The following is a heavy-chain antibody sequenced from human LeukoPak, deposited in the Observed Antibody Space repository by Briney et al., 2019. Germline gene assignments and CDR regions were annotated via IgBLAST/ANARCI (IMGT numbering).Heavy chain of an antibody. CDR3: ARDRATFDY. CDR1: GFTFSSYS. J-gene: IGHJ4*02. D-gene: IGHD5-24*01. Sequence: GGSLRLSCAASGFTFSSYSMNWVRQAPGKGLEWVSSIRSSSSYIYYADSVKGRFTISRDNAKNSLYLQMNSLRAEDTAVYYCARDRATFDYWGQGTLVTVSS. V-gene: IGHV3-21*01. CDR2: IRSSSSYI.